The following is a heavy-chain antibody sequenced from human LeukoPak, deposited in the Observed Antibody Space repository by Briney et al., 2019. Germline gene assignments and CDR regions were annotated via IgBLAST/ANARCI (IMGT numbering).Heavy chain of an antibody. CDR1: GLSMSSIPYY. V-gene: IGHV4-39*01. J-gene: IGHJ5*02. CDR2: IYDSGNT. D-gene: IGHD2/OR15-2a*01. Sequence: NPSETLSLTCTVSGLSMSSIPYYWGWIPQPPGKGLDGIGTIYDSGNTNCNPSLRSRPTISVDTSRHQFSLKLSSVPAADTAVYYCARHDCDSSRCSVNWFDPWGQGTLVTVSS. CDR3: ARHDCDSSRCSVNWFDP.